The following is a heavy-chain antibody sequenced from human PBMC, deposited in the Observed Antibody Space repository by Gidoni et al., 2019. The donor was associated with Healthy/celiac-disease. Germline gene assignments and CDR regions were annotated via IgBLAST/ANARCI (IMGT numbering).Heavy chain of an antibody. CDR1: GFTFDDYA. V-gene: IGHV3-9*01. CDR3: AKDLYSSSYRTFDY. J-gene: IGHJ4*02. D-gene: IGHD6-6*01. CDR2: ISWNSGSI. Sequence: EVQLVESGGGLVQPGRSLRLSCAASGFTFDDYAMHWVRQAPGKGLEWVSGISWNSGSIGYAESVKGRFTISRDNAKNSLYLQMNSLRAEDTALYYCAKDLYSSSYRTFDYWGQGTLVTVSS.